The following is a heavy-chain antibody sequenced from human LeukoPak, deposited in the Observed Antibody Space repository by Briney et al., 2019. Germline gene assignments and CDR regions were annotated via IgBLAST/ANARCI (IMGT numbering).Heavy chain of an antibody. D-gene: IGHD2-15*01. J-gene: IGHJ4*02. Sequence: GALRLSCAASGFTFSSYGMSWVRQAPGKGLEWVSGISGSGGSTYYVDSVKGRFTISRDNSKNTLYLQMNSLTVEDTAIYYCAKGSISGVVLVPATCAPNDYWGQGTLVTVSS. V-gene: IGHV3-23*01. CDR2: ISGSGGST. CDR3: AKGSISGVVLVPATCAPNDY. CDR1: GFTFSSYG.